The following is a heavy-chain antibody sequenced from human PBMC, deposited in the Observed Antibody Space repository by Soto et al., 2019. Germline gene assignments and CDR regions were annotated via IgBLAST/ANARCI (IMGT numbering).Heavy chain of an antibody. D-gene: IGHD4-4*01. CDR1: GYTFSTHG. V-gene: IGHV1-18*01. CDR3: AKGVYDYTF. J-gene: IGHJ4*02. CDR2: ISAFNGSS. Sequence: QIQLVQSGAEVKRPGASVKVSCKASGYTFSTHGITWVRQAPGQGLEWMGWISAFNGSSKYAQKFQGRVTMTTDTSTATAYMELRSLRFDDTAVYYCAKGVYDYTFWGQGTLVTVSS.